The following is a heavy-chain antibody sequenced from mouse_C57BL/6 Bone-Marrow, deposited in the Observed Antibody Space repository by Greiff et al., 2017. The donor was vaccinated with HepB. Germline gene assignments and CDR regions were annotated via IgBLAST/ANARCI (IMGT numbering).Heavy chain of an antibody. V-gene: IGHV5-6*01. CDR2: ISSGGSYT. Sequence: EVQVVESGGDLVKPGGSLKLSCAASGFTFSSYGMSWVRQTPDKRLEWVATISSGGSYTYYPDSVKGRFTISRDNAKNTLYLQMSSLKSEDTAMYYCARRNYYDYEEDWYFDVWGTGTTVTVSS. CDR1: GFTFSSYG. J-gene: IGHJ1*03. CDR3: ARRNYYDYEEDWYFDV. D-gene: IGHD2-4*01.